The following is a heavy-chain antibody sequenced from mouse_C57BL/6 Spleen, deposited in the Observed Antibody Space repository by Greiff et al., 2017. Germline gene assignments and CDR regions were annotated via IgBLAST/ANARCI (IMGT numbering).Heavy chain of an antibody. CDR1: GFTFSSYA. Sequence: EVQGVESGGGLVKPGGSLKLSCAASGFTFSSYAMSWVRQTPEKRLEWVATISDGGSYTYYPDNVKGRFTISRDNAKNNLYLQMSHLKSEDTAMYYCARDDYCNFSWFAYWGQGTLVTVSA. CDR3: ARDDYCNFSWFAY. V-gene: IGHV5-4*01. CDR2: ISDGGSYT. J-gene: IGHJ3*01. D-gene: IGHD2-1*01.